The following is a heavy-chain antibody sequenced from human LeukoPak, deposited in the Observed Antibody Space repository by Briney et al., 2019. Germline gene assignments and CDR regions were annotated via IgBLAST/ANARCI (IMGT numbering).Heavy chain of an antibody. CDR3: ASNLIVSMTTVTTEFDY. J-gene: IGHJ4*02. V-gene: IGHV4-39*07. D-gene: IGHD4-17*01. Sequence: SETLSLTCTVSGGSISSSSYYWGWIRQPPGKGLEWIGSIYYSGSTYYNPSLKSRVTISVDTSKNQFSLKLSSVTAADTAVYYCASNLIVSMTTVTTEFDYWGQGTLVTVSS. CDR1: GGSISSSSYY. CDR2: IYYSGST.